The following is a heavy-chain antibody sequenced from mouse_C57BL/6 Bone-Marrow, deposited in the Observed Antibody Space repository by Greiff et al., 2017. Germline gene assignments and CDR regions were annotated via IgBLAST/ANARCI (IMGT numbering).Heavy chain of an antibody. Sequence: QVQLQQSGAELAKPGASVKLSCKASGYTFTSYWMHWVKQRPGQGLEWIGYIHPSSGYTKYNQKFKDKATLTVEKSSSTVYLELSRLTSEDSAVYYCARKRNYYSKEYWGQGTSGTVSA. CDR1: GYTFTSYW. J-gene: IGHJ4*01. CDR3: ARKRNYYSKEY. CDR2: IHPSSGYT. V-gene: IGHV1-7*01.